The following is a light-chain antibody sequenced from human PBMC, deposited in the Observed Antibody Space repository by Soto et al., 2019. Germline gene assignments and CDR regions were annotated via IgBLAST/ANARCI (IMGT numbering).Light chain of an antibody. CDR2: AAS. CDR1: QSVSSAY. V-gene: IGKV3-20*01. CDR3: QQYGSSSTWT. J-gene: IGKJ1*01. Sequence: EMVLTQSPGTLSLSPGERATLSCRASQSVSSAYLAWYQHKPGQPPTLLIYAASSRVTGIPDRFSGSGSGTDFPLTISRLEPEDFEVYYCQQYGSSSTWTFGQGTKVEIK.